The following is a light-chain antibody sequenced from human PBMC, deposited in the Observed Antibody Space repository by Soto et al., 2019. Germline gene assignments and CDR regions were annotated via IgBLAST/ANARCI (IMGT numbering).Light chain of an antibody. CDR2: SNI. Sequence: QSVLTQSPSVSGAPGQRVTLPCTGSSSNIGAGFDVHWYQQLPGTAPKLLIYSNINRPSGVPDRFSGSKSGTSASLAITGLQAEDEDDYYCQSYDSSLSGYVVFGGGTKLTVL. V-gene: IGLV1-40*01. CDR3: QSYDSSLSGYVV. J-gene: IGLJ2*01. CDR1: SSNIGAGFD.